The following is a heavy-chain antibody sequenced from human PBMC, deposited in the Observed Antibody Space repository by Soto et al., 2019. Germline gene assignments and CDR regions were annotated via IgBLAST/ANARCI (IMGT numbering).Heavy chain of an antibody. CDR1: GDSFSSYY. CDR3: AALDGALDY. Sequence: SETMSLTCTVSGDSFSSYYWTWIRQPPGKRLEWVAYIFHTGNTNYNPSLKSRVTISVDTSKNQFSLKLRSVTPADTAVYYCAALDGALDYWGPGTLVTVSS. V-gene: IGHV4-59*01. J-gene: IGHJ4*02. D-gene: IGHD3-10*01. CDR2: IFHTGNT.